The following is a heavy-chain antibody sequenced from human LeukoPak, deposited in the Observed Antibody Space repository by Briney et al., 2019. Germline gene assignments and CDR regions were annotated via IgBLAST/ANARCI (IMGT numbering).Heavy chain of an antibody. CDR1: GYSFTGYY. V-gene: IGHV1-2*02. Sequence: ASVKVSCKASGYSFTGYYMHWVRQAPGQGLEWMGWINPKSGGTNFAQKFQGRVTMTRDTSISTAYMELTRLTSDDTAVYYCARESGLYGSGSRYWGQGTLVTVSS. D-gene: IGHD3-10*01. J-gene: IGHJ4*02. CDR2: INPKSGGT. CDR3: ARESGLYGSGSRY.